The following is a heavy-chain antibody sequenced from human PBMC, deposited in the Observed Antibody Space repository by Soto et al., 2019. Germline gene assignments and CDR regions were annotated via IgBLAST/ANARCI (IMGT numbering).Heavy chain of an antibody. J-gene: IGHJ6*01. CDR3: ARESLLKSIPIYRYFYYAMDV. Sequence: EVQLVESGGGLVLPGGSPRLSCAASGFILSTSWMTWVRQAPGKGLEWVANIKPDGSEVYYADSMKGRFTISRDNARNSLYLQMSSLRAEDTAVYYCARESLLKSIPIYRYFYYAMDVWGQGTTVIVSS. V-gene: IGHV3-7*03. D-gene: IGHD2-2*02. CDR1: GFILSTSW. CDR2: IKPDGSEV.